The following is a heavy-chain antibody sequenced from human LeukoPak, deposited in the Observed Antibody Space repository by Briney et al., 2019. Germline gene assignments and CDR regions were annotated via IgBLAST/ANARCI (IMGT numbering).Heavy chain of an antibody. CDR2: INHSGST. Sequence: SETLSLTCAVYGGSFSGYYWSWIRQPPGKGLEWIGEINHSGSTNYNPSLKSRVTISVDTSKNQFSLKLSSVTAADTAVYFCARGLKVVVAAKNFDYWGQGTLVTVSS. CDR1: GGSFSGYY. D-gene: IGHD2-15*01. V-gene: IGHV4-34*01. J-gene: IGHJ4*02. CDR3: ARGLKVVVAAKNFDY.